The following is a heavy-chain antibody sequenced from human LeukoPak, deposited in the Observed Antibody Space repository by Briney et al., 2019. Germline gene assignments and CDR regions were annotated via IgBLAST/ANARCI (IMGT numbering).Heavy chain of an antibody. V-gene: IGHV1-24*01. CDR3: ATVVGGYEAECYFDY. D-gene: IGHD5-12*01. CDR1: GYTFTSYY. J-gene: IGHJ4*02. CDR2: FDPEDGET. Sequence: GASVKVSCKASGYTFTSYYMHWVRQAPGQGLEWMGGFDPEDGETIYAQKFQGRVTMTEDTSTDTAYMELSSLRSEDTAVYYCATVVGGYEAECYFDYWGQGTLVTVSS.